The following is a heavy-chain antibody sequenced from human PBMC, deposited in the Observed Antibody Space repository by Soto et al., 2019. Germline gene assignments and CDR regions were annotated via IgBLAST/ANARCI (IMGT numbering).Heavy chain of an antibody. D-gene: IGHD2-21*02. V-gene: IGHV3-23*01. CDR3: AKDQTDVTLFDY. CDR2: ISGRGVDT. CDR1: GFSFSSLA. J-gene: IGHJ4*02. Sequence: PGGALRLSCAASGFSFSSLAMSWVREAPGKGLEWVSSISGRGVDTLYADSVKGRFTISRDNSRNTLYLQVNSLRAEDTAVYYCAKDQTDVTLFDYWGQGTLVPVSS.